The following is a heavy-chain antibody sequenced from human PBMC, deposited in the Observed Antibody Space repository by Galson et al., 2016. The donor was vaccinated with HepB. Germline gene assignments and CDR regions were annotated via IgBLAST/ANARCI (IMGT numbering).Heavy chain of an antibody. CDR3: AREGSYYTLDY. CDR1: GYTFTNYA. V-gene: IGHV1-3*01. J-gene: IGHJ4*02. CDR2: INPGNGDT. Sequence: SVKVSCKAPGYTFTNYAMHWVRQAPGQRLEWMGWINPGNGDTKYSQKSQGRVTISRDTSASTAYMELSSLISEDTAVYYCAREGSYYTLDYWGQGTLVTVSS. D-gene: IGHD1-26*01.